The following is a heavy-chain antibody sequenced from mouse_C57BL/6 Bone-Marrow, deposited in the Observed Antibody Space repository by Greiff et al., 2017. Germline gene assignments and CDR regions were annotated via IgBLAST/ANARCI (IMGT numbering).Heavy chain of an antibody. Sequence: QVQLKESGPGLVQPSQSLSISCTVSGFSLTSYGVHWVRQSPGKGLEWLGVIWSGGSTDYNAAFMSRLSITKDNSKSQVFFKMNSLQADDTAIYYYAKKLSGAMDYWGQGTSVTVSS. CDR1: GFSLTSYG. V-gene: IGHV2-5*01. J-gene: IGHJ4*01. CDR3: AKKLSGAMDY. CDR2: IWSGGST.